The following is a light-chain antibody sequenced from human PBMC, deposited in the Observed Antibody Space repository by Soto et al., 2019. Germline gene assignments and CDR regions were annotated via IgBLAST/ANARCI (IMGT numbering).Light chain of an antibody. J-gene: IGLJ1*01. Sequence: QSALTQPASVSGSPGQSITISCTGTSSDVGGYNYVSWYQQHPGKAPKLMIYDVSNRPSGVSNRFSGSKSGNTASLTTSGLQAEDEADYYCSSYTISSTSVFGTGTKVTVL. CDR1: SSDVGGYNY. V-gene: IGLV2-14*01. CDR2: DVS. CDR3: SSYTISSTSV.